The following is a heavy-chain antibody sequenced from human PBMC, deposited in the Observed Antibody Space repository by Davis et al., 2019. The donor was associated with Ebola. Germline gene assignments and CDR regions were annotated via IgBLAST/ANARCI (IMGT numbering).Heavy chain of an antibody. CDR1: GFTFSSYA. D-gene: IGHD3-3*01. CDR3: AKAPVRFLEWFTTDY. J-gene: IGHJ4*02. CDR2: ISGSGGT. Sequence: GESLKISCAASGFTFSSYAMSWVRQAPGKGLEWVSAISGSGGTYYADSVKGRFTISRDNSKNTMYVQMNSLRAEDTAVYYCAKAPVRFLEWFTTDYWGKGTLVTVSS. V-gene: IGHV3-23*01.